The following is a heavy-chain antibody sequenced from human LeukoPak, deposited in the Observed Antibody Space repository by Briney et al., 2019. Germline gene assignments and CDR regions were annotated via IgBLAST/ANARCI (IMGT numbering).Heavy chain of an antibody. CDR2: IHYSGST. V-gene: IGHV4-39*01. CDR1: GGSISISSHY. Sequence: SETLSLTCTVSGGSISISSHYWGWIRQPPGKGLEWIASIHYSGSTNYNPSLKSRVTISVDTSKNQVSLKLSSVTAADTAVYYCAKHESLIAFDIWGQGTMVTVSS. CDR3: AKHESLIAFDI. J-gene: IGHJ3*02.